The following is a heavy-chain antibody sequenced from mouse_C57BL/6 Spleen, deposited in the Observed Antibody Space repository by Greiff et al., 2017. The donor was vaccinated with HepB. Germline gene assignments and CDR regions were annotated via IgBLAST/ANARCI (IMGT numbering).Heavy chain of an antibody. Sequence: VKLVESGAELVKPGASVKISCKASGYAFSSYWMNWVKQRPGKGLEWIGQIYPGDGDTNYNGKFKGKATLTADKSSSTAYMQLSSLTSEDSAVYFCARSSNWDFDYWGQGTTLTVSS. CDR3: ARSSNWDFDY. J-gene: IGHJ2*01. CDR2: IYPGDGDT. V-gene: IGHV1-80*01. CDR1: GYAFSSYW. D-gene: IGHD4-1*01.